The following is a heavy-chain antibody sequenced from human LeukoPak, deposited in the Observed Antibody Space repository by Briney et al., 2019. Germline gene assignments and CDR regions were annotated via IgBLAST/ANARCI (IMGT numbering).Heavy chain of an antibody. D-gene: IGHD3-3*01. CDR3: ARGWAGFLTDHYYYGMDV. J-gene: IGHJ6*02. CDR1: GGSISSYY. Sequence: TSETLSLTCTVSGGSISSYYWSWIRQPPGKGLEWIGEINHSGSTNYNPSLKSRVTISVDTSKNQFSLKLSSVTAADTAVYYCARGWAGFLTDHYYYGMDVWGQGTTVTVSS. CDR2: INHSGST. V-gene: IGHV4-34*01.